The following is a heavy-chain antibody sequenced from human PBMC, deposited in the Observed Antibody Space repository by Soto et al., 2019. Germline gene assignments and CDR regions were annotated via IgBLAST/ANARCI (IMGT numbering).Heavy chain of an antibody. CDR3: ARTLGYCSSTSCRGGDAGVYYYGMDV. CDR1: GYSFSGYG. V-gene: IGHV1-18*01. Sequence: ASVKVSCKASGYSFSGYGITWVRQAPGQGLEWMGWISAYNGNTNYAQKFQGRVTMTTDTSTTTAYMELRSLRSDDTAVYYCARTLGYCSSTSCRGGDAGVYYYGMDVWGQGTTVTVSS. D-gene: IGHD2-2*03. CDR2: ISAYNGNT. J-gene: IGHJ6*02.